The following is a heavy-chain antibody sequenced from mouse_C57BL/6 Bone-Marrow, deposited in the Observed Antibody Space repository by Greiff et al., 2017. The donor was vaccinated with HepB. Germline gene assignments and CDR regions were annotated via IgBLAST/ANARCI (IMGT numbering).Heavy chain of an antibody. V-gene: IGHV5-6*01. CDR1: GFTFSSYG. D-gene: IGHD1-1*01. J-gene: IGHJ2*01. Sequence: EVQVVESGGDLVKPGGSLKLSCAASGFTFSSYGMSWVRQTPDKRLEWVATISSGGSYTYYPDSVKGRFTISRDNAKNTLYLQMSSLKSEDTAMYYCAVTVVARGYWGQGTTLTVSS. CDR3: AVTVVARGY. CDR2: ISSGGSYT.